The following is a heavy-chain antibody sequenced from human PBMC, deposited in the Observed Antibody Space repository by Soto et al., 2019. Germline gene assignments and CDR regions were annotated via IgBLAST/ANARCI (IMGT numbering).Heavy chain of an antibody. Sequence: SETLSLTCAVYGGSFSGYYWSWIRQPPGKGLEWIGEINHSGSTNYNPSLKSRVTISVDTSKNQFSLKLSSVTAADTAVYYCASWHRLLRDAFDIWGQGTMVIVSS. J-gene: IGHJ3*02. V-gene: IGHV4-34*01. CDR3: ASWHRLLRDAFDI. D-gene: IGHD2-2*01. CDR1: GGSFSGYY. CDR2: INHSGST.